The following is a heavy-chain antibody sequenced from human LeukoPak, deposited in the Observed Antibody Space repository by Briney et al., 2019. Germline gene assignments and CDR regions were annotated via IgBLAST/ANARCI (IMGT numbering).Heavy chain of an antibody. Sequence: GGSLRLSCAASEFTFSSYWMHWVRQAPGKGLVWVSRINTDGSSTSYADSVKGRFTISRDNAKNTLYLQMNSLRAEDTAVYYCARYTVTNNWFDPWGQGTLVTVSS. CDR1: EFTFSSYW. CDR3: ARYTVTNNWFDP. CDR2: INTDGSST. D-gene: IGHD4-11*01. J-gene: IGHJ5*02. V-gene: IGHV3-74*01.